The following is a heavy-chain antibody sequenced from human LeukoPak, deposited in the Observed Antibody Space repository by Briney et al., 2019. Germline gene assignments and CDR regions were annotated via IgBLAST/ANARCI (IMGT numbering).Heavy chain of an antibody. CDR2: IYTSGST. J-gene: IGHJ6*03. V-gene: IGHV4-4*09. CDR1: GGSISSYY. Sequence: SETLSLTCTVSGGSISSYYWSWIRQPPGKGLEWIAYIYTSGSTNYSPSLKSRVTISVDTSKNQFSLELSSVTAADTAVYYCARLDRYYYFYMDVWGKGTTGTVSS. CDR3: ARLDRYYYFYMDV.